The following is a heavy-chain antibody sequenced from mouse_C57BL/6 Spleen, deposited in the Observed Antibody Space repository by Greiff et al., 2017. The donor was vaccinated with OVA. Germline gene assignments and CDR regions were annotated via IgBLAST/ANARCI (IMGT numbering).Heavy chain of an antibody. Sequence: EVQGVESGGGLVKPGGSLKLSCAASGFTFSDYGMHWVRQAPEKGLEWVAYISSGSSTIYYADTVKGRFTISRDNAKNTLFLQMTSLRSEDTAMYYCARRYYGNFYYFDYWGQGTTLTVSS. D-gene: IGHD2-1*01. CDR3: ARRYYGNFYYFDY. J-gene: IGHJ2*01. V-gene: IGHV5-17*01. CDR1: GFTFSDYG. CDR2: ISSGSSTI.